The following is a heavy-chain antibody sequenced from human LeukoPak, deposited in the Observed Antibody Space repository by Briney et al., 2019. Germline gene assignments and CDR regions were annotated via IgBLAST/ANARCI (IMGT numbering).Heavy chain of an antibody. CDR1: GFTFSNYW. CDR3: AREGYYDSSFDY. D-gene: IGHD3-22*01. Sequence: PGGSLRLSCAASGFTFSNYWMHWVRQAPGKGLVWVSRINSDGSSTSYADSVKGRFTISRDNAKNTLYLQMNSLSAEDTAVYYCAREGYYDSSFDYWGQGTLVTVSS. J-gene: IGHJ4*02. CDR2: INSDGSST. V-gene: IGHV3-74*01.